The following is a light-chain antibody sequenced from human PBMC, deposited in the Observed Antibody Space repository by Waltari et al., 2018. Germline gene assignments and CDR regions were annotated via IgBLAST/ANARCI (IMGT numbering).Light chain of an antibody. Sequence: EIVMTQSPATLSVSPGERATLPCRASQNIRNSLAWYQQKPGQAPRLLISLASTRATGIPARFSGSGSGTQFSLTISSLQHEDFAVYYCQQYGSSPRFGQGTKVEIK. CDR2: LAS. J-gene: IGKJ1*01. CDR1: QNIRNS. CDR3: QQYGSSPR. V-gene: IGKV3D-15*02.